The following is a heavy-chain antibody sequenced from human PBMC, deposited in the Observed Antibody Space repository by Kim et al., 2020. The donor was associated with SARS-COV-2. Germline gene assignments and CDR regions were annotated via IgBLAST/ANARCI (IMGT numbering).Heavy chain of an antibody. D-gene: IGHD3-22*01. CDR3: AREQVYDSHLGRGCWFDP. CDR1: GFTFSSYS. Sequence: GGSLRLSCAASGFTFSSYSMNWVRQAPGKGLEWVSSISSSSSYIYYADSVKGRFTISRDNAKNSLYLQMNSLRAEDTAVYYCAREQVYDSHLGRGCWFDPWGQGTLVTVSS. CDR2: ISSSSSYI. J-gene: IGHJ5*02. V-gene: IGHV3-21*03.